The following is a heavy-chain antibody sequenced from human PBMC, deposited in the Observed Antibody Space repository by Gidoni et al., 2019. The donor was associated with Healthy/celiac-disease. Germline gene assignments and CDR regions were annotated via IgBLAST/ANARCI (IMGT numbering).Heavy chain of an antibody. V-gene: IGHV3-23*01. CDR2: ISGSGGST. Sequence: EVQLLESGGGLVQPGGSLRLACAASGFTFSRYAMSCVRQAPGKGLEWVSAISGSGGSTHYAASVKGRFTISRDNSKNTLYLQMNSLRAEDTAVYYCAKARVDSSGYYVPGNYWGQGTLVTVSS. D-gene: IGHD3-22*01. CDR3: AKARVDSSGYYVPGNY. J-gene: IGHJ4*02. CDR1: GFTFSRYA.